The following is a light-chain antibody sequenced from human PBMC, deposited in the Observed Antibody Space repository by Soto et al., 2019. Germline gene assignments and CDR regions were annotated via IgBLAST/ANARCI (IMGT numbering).Light chain of an antibody. CDR1: QDIRND. J-gene: IGKJ1*01. CDR3: GQAYNFHQT. Sequence: IQMTQSPSSLSASIGDKVTITCRASQDIRNDLRWYQQKPGKAPKLLIYAASILQGGVPSRFSGRGSGTELPLTVSRLQPEDFATYYCGQAYNFHQTFGQGTKVEI. CDR2: AAS. V-gene: IGKV1-6*01.